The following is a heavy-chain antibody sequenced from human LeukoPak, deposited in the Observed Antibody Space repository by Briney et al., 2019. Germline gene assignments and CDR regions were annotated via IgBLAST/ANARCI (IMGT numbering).Heavy chain of an antibody. J-gene: IGHJ4*02. D-gene: IGHD1-7*01. Sequence: GGSLRLSCAASGFTFSSYWMSWVRRAPGKGLEWVANIKQNGSEKYYVDSVKGRFTISRDNAKNSPYLQMSSLRAEDTAVYYCARDDDWNYEDYWGQGTLVTVSS. CDR1: GFTFSSYW. V-gene: IGHV3-7*01. CDR2: IKQNGSEK. CDR3: ARDDDWNYEDY.